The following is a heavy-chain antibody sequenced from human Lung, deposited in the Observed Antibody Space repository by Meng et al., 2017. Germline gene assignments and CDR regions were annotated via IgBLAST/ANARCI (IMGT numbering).Heavy chain of an antibody. CDR2: INHSGST. CDR3: ARGPTTMAHDFDY. Sequence: VLPQPGVGGRVNPSKTHSITCVFSGCSFNDYYSSWLRQPPRKGLDWIGEINHSGSTNYNPSLESLATISVDTSQNNLSLKLSSVTAADSAVYYCARGPTTMAHDFDYWGQGTLVTVSS. D-gene: IGHD4-11*01. J-gene: IGHJ4*02. CDR1: GCSFNDYY. V-gene: IGHV4-34*01.